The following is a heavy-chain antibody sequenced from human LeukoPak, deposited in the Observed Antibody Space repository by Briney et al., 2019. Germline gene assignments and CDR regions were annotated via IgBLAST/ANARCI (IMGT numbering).Heavy chain of an antibody. CDR3: AQGWDFFDY. J-gene: IGHJ4*02. CDR1: GFTFRSYA. Sequence: PGGSLRLSCGASGFTFRSYAMSWVRQAPGKGLEWVSGISNAGGRTNYADSVKGRFTVSRDNSKNTLHLQMNSLRAEDTAVYYCAQGWDFFDYWGQGTLVTVSS. D-gene: IGHD1-26*01. V-gene: IGHV3-23*01. CDR2: ISNAGGRT.